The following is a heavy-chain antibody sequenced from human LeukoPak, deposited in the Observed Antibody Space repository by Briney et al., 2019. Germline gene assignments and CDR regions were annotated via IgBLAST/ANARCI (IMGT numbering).Heavy chain of an antibody. CDR2: IYTSGST. Sequence: SETLSLTCTVSGGSISSHYWGCIRQPAGKGLGWIGRIYTSGSTNYNPSFKSRVTMSVDTSTNQFSLKLSSVTAADTAVYYCARDSRYVDSRKVRYYYYMDVWGKGTTVTVSS. V-gene: IGHV4-4*07. D-gene: IGHD3-9*01. J-gene: IGHJ6*03. CDR1: GGSISSHY. CDR3: ARDSRYVDSRKVRYYYYMDV.